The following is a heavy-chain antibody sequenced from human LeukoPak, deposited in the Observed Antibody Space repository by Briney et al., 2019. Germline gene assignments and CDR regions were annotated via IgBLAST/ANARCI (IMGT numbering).Heavy chain of an antibody. CDR1: GGSISSYY. D-gene: IGHD1-26*01. CDR2: IYYSGST. V-gene: IGHV4-59*08. Sequence: SETLSLTRTVSGGSISSYYWNWIRQPPGKGLEWIGYIYYSGSTNYNPSLESRITISVDTSKNQFSLKLSSVTAADTAVYYCARHMGSGSFIYFDYWGQGTLVTVSS. CDR3: ARHMGSGSFIYFDY. J-gene: IGHJ4*02.